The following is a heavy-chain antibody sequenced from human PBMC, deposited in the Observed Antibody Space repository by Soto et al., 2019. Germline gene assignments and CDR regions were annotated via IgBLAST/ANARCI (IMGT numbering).Heavy chain of an antibody. V-gene: IGHV4-30-2*01. CDR1: YGALSSGGYA. J-gene: IGHJ6*02. CDR3: ARGQYGGHGLDV. Sequence: SETLCLTCAVIYGALSSGGYAGTWIRQPPGKGLEWIGHIYLTGITYYNPSLKSRVTLSVDRSKNQFSLTLSSVTAADTAVYYCARGQYGGHGLDVWGQGTTVTVSS. D-gene: IGHD4-17*01. CDR2: IYLTGIT.